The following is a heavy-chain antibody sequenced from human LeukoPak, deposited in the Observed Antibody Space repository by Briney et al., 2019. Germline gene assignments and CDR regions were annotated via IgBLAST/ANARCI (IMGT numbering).Heavy chain of an antibody. D-gene: IGHD4-17*01. V-gene: IGHV4-59*08. J-gene: IGHJ4*02. CDR2: IYYSGST. Sequence: SETLSLTCTVSGGSISNYYWSWIRQPPGKGPEWIGYIYYSGSTNYNPSLKSRVTISVDTSKNQFSLKLSSVTAADTAVYYCARGPTVTRYFDYWGQGTLATVSS. CDR1: GGSISNYY. CDR3: ARGPTVTRYFDY.